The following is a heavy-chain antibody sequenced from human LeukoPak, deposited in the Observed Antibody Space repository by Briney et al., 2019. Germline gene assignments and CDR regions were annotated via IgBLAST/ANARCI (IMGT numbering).Heavy chain of an antibody. CDR1: GYTFTSYY. V-gene: IGHV1-46*01. J-gene: IGHJ3*02. CDR2: INPSGGST. CDR3: ARDRGGTGTDAFDI. D-gene: IGHD7-27*01. Sequence: ASVKVSCKASGYTFTSYYMHWVRQAPGQGLEWMGIINPSGGSTSYAQKFQGRVTITADESTSTAYMELSSLRSEDTAVYYCARDRGGTGTDAFDIWGQGTMVTVSS.